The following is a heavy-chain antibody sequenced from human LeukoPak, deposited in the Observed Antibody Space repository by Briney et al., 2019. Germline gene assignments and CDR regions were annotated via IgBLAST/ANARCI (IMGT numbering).Heavy chain of an antibody. CDR3: ASDYGDAYYYYGMDV. J-gene: IGHJ6*02. V-gene: IGHV1-24*01. Sequence: ASVKVSCKVSGFTLTELSMHWVRQAPGKGLEWMGGFDPEDGETIYAQKFQGRVTMTEDTSTDTAYMELSSLRSEDTAVYYCASDYGDAYYYYGMDVWGQGTTVTVSS. D-gene: IGHD4-17*01. CDR2: FDPEDGET. CDR1: GFTLTELS.